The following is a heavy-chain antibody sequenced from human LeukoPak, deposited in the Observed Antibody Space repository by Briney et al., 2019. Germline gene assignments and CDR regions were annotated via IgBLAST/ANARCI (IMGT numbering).Heavy chain of an antibody. V-gene: IGHV3-23*01. CDR1: GFTFSSSA. J-gene: IGHJ4*02. CDR3: AKLLGATTD. CDR2: ISPSGTGT. D-gene: IGHD1-26*01. Sequence: GGSLRLSCAASGFTFSSSAMTWVRQAPGKGLEWVSSISPSGTGTYYADTVRVRFTISRDNSKNTLFLQVNSLRAEDTALYYCAKLLGATTDWGQGTLVTVSS.